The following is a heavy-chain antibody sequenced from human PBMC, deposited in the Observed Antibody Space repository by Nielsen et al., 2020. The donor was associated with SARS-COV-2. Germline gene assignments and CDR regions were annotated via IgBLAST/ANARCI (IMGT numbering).Heavy chain of an antibody. Sequence: GGSLRLSCEASGFTLSNYAMHWVRQAPGKGLEWVAVISYDGKNDQYADSVKGRFTISRDDSKNTLFLRIDSLRPEDTAVYYCAKDVAVRLVLAVRSHGMDVWGQGTTVTVSS. CDR2: ISYDGKND. D-gene: IGHD2-21*01. CDR3: AKDVAVRLVLAVRSHGMDV. J-gene: IGHJ6*02. V-gene: IGHV3-30*04. CDR1: GFTLSNYA.